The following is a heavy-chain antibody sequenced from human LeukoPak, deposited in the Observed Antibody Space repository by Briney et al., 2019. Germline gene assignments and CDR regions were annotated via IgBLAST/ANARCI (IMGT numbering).Heavy chain of an antibody. CDR2: ISVSDGST. CDR1: GFTFRHFA. V-gene: IGHV3-23*01. J-gene: IGHJ5*02. D-gene: IGHD2/OR15-2a*01. Sequence: PGGSLKLSCAASGFTFRHFAMNWVRQAPGKGLEWVSVISVSDGSTYYADSVRGRFTISRDNSKNTLFLQLNGLRAEDTAIYYCAKGAPDISSLSMWFDPWGQGTLVTVSS. CDR3: AKGAPDISSLSMWFDP.